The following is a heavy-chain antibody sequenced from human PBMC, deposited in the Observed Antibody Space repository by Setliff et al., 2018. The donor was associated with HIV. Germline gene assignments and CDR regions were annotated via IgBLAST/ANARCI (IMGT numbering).Heavy chain of an antibody. CDR3: ARGLLRPGYYMDV. CDR2: INHSGST. CDR1: GGSFSDYY. Sequence: SETLSLTCAVYGGSFSDYYWSWIRQPPGKGLEWIGEINHSGSTNYNPSLKSRVTISVDTSKNKFSLKLSSVTAADTAVYYCARGLLRPGYYMDVWGKGTTVTVSS. V-gene: IGHV4-34*01. D-gene: IGHD2-15*01. J-gene: IGHJ6*03.